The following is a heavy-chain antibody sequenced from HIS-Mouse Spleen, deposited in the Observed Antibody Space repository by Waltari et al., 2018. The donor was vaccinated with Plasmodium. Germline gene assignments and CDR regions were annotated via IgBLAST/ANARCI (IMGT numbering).Heavy chain of an antibody. D-gene: IGHD2-8*01. CDR3: AKVAQGTRDAFDI. Sequence: QVQLVESGGGVVQPGRSLRLSCAASGFTFSSYGMHWVRQAPGKGVECGAVIWYDGSNKYYAESGKGRFTISRDNSKNTLYLQMNSLRAEDTAVYYCAKVAQGTRDAFDIWGQGTMVTVSS. J-gene: IGHJ3*02. V-gene: IGHV3-33*06. CDR1: GFTFSSYG. CDR2: IWYDGSNK.